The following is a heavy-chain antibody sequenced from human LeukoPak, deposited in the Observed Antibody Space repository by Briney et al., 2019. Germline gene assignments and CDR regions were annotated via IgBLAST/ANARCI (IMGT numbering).Heavy chain of an antibody. Sequence: PSETLSLTCTVSGGSISSNSYYWGWIRQPPGKGLEWIGSIYYSGSTYYNPSLKSRVTISVDTSKNQFSLKLSSVTAAETAVYSCARRGSSWEFTYYFDYWGQGTVVSVSS. J-gene: IGHJ4*02. CDR3: ARRGSSWEFTYYFDY. CDR2: IYYSGST. D-gene: IGHD6-13*01. CDR1: GGSISSNSYY. V-gene: IGHV4-39*01.